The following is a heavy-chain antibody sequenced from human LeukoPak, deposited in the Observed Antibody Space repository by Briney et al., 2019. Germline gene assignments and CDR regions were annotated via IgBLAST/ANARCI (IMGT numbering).Heavy chain of an antibody. CDR2: FDPEDGET. D-gene: IGHD3-9*01. Sequence: ASVKVSCKVSGYTLTELSMHWVRQAPGKGIEWMGGFDPEDGETIYAQKFQGRVTMTEDTSTDTAYMELSSLRSEDTAVYYCATGGLRYFDWTQPDYWGQGTLVTVSS. J-gene: IGHJ4*02. CDR1: GYTLTELS. V-gene: IGHV1-24*01. CDR3: ATGGLRYFDWTQPDY.